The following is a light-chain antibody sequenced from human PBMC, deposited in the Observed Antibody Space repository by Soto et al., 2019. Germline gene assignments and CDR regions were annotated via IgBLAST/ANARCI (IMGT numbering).Light chain of an antibody. V-gene: IGKV1-5*01. J-gene: IGKJ1*01. CDR2: DAS. CDR1: QSISSW. CDR3: QQYNSYWT. Sequence: IQFTQSPSSLSASVVDRVTITCRASQSISSWLAWYQQKPGKAPKLLIYDASSLESGVPSRFSGSGSGTEFTLTISSLQPDDFATYYCQQYNSYWTFGQGTKVDNK.